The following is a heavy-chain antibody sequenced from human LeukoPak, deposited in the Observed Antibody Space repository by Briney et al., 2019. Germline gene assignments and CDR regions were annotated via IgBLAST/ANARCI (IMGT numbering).Heavy chain of an antibody. CDR1: GFTFSSYW. CDR3: ARGSITMVRGVIG. D-gene: IGHD3-10*01. V-gene: IGHV3-7*01. Sequence: RGSLRLSCAASGFTFSSYWMSWVRQAPGKGLEWVANIKQDGSEKYYVDSVKGRFTISRDNAKNSLYLQMNSLRAEDTAVYYCARGSITMVRGVIGWGQGTLVTVSS. CDR2: IKQDGSEK. J-gene: IGHJ4*02.